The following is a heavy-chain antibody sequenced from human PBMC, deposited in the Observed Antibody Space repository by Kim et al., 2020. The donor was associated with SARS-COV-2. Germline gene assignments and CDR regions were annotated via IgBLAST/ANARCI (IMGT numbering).Heavy chain of an antibody. D-gene: IGHD2-2*03. J-gene: IGHJ3*02. CDR1: GYSFTSYG. Sequence: ASVKVSCKASGYSFTSYGINWVRQAPGQGLEWMGWISPYNGNTNYAQKLQGRVTMTTDTSTITVYVELRSLRSDDTGVYYCARESRKDTLGYCSSTTCYLAAFDIWGQGTMVTVSS. CDR3: ARESRKDTLGYCSSTTCYLAAFDI. V-gene: IGHV1-18*04. CDR2: ISPYNGNT.